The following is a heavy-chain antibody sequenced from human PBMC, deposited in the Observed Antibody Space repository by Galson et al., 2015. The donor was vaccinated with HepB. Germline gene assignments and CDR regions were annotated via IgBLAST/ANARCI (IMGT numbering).Heavy chain of an antibody. V-gene: IGHV3-30*18. CDR3: AKGVKIAARRGYYYGTDV. Sequence: SLRLSCAASGFTFSSYGMHWVRQAPGKGLEWVAVISYDGSNKYYADSVKGRFTISRDNSKNTLYLQMSSLRAEDTAVYYCAKGVKIAARRGYYYGTDVWGQGTTVTVSS. CDR1: GFTFSSYG. D-gene: IGHD6-6*01. CDR2: ISYDGSNK. J-gene: IGHJ6*02.